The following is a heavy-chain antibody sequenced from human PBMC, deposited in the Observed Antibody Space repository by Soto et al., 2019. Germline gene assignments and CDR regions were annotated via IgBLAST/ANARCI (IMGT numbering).Heavy chain of an antibody. J-gene: IGHJ5*02. CDR3: ARDREYAYGDWGWFDP. Sequence: ASVKVSSKTSGYTFTSYAMHFVRQAPGQRREGMGWINAGNGNTKYSQKFQARVTITRDTSAKTAYTALSSVTCEDTAEYYCARDREYAYGDWGWFDPWGKETLVTSP. V-gene: IGHV1-3*01. D-gene: IGHD2-21*02. CDR2: INAGNGNT. CDR1: GYTFTSYA.